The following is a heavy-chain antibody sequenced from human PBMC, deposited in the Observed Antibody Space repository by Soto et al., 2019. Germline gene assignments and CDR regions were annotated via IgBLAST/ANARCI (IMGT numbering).Heavy chain of an antibody. V-gene: IGHV4-31*03. Sequence: SETLSLTCTVSGGSVSSGAYYWPWIRQRPGKGLEWIGYIYYSGSTYYSPSLKSRLSISLDTSKNQFSLRLSSVTAADTAMYYCAMARLPAVYAFDIWGQGTMVTVS. CDR2: IYYSGST. CDR1: GGSVSSGAYY. CDR3: AMARLPAVYAFDI. D-gene: IGHD5-12*01. J-gene: IGHJ3*02.